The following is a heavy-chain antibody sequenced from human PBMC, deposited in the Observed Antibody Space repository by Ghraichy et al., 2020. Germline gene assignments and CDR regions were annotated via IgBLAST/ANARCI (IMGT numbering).Heavy chain of an antibody. J-gene: IGHJ4*02. D-gene: IGHD1-26*01. CDR2: IYYIGST. CDR1: GGSISSSSYY. V-gene: IGHV4-39*01. CDR3: ARHGEPQGGKAIDY. Sequence: SETLSLTCTVSGGSISSSSYYWGWIRQPPGKGLEWIGSIYYIGSTYYNPSLKSRVTISVDTSKNQFSLKLSSVTAADTAVYYCARHGEPQGGKAIDYWGQGTLVTVSS.